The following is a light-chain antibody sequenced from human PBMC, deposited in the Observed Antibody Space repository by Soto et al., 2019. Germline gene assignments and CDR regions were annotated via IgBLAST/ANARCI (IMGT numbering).Light chain of an antibody. Sequence: QSVLTQPASVSGSPGQSITISCTGTSSDVGAYNLVSWYQHHPGKAPKLLISEVSNRPSGVSDRFSGSKSGNTASPAISGLQAEDEADYYCASLTTTSFVFGTGTKVTVL. J-gene: IGLJ1*01. CDR1: SSDVGAYNL. CDR2: EVS. V-gene: IGLV2-14*01. CDR3: ASLTTTSFV.